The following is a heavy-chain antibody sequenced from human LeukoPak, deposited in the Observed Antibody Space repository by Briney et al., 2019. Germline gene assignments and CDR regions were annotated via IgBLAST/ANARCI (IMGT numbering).Heavy chain of an antibody. CDR3: ARDVVASGAFDI. J-gene: IGHJ3*02. CDR1: GGSFSGYY. D-gene: IGHD2-15*01. CDR2: INHSGST. Sequence: SETLSLTCAVYGGSFSGYYWSWIRQPPGKGLEWIGEINHSGSTNYNPSLKSRVTISVDTSKNQFSLKLSSVTAADTAVYYCARDVVASGAFDIWGQGTMVTVSS. V-gene: IGHV4-34*01.